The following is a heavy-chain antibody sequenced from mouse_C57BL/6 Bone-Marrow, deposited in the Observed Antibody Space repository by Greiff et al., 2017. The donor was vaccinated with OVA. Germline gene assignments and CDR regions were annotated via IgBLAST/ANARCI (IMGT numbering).Heavy chain of an antibody. J-gene: IGHJ1*03. V-gene: IGHV1-50*01. CDR3: ARRETVAPCWDFDV. Sequence: QVQLQQPGAELVKPGASVKLSCKASGYTFTSYWMQWVKQRPGQGLEWIGEIDPSDSYTNYNQKFKGKATLTVDTSSSTAYMQLSSLTSEDSAVYDCARRETVAPCWDFDVRGTGTTVTVAS. CDR2: IDPSDSYT. CDR1: GYTFTSYW.